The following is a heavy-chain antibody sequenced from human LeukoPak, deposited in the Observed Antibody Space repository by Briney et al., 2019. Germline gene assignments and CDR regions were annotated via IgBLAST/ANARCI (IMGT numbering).Heavy chain of an antibody. Sequence: SETLSLTCTVSGGSISSYYWSWIRQPPGKGLEWIGYIYYSGSTNYNPSLKSRVTISVDTSKNQFSLKLSSVTAADTAVYYCARDARDFWSGYTDYWGQGTLVTVSS. V-gene: IGHV4-59*01. D-gene: IGHD3-3*01. CDR3: ARDARDFWSGYTDY. CDR1: GGSISSYY. CDR2: IYYSGST. J-gene: IGHJ4*02.